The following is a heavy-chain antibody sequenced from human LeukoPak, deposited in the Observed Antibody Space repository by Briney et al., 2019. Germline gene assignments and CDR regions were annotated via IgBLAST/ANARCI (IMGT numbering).Heavy chain of an antibody. J-gene: IGHJ4*02. CDR1: GFTFSNYA. CDR3: AKAGSLDIAARQNY. Sequence: GGSLRLSCAASGFTFSNYAMNWVRQAPGKGLEWVSGISGGDGTTFYADSVKGRFTISRDNSKNTLYLQMNSLGAEDTAVYYCAKAGSLDIAARQNYWGQGTLVTVSS. V-gene: IGHV3-23*01. D-gene: IGHD6-6*01. CDR2: ISGGDGTT.